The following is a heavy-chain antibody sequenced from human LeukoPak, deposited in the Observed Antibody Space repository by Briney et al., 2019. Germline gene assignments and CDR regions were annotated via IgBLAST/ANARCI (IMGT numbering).Heavy chain of an antibody. J-gene: IGHJ4*02. Sequence: ASVKVSYKASGYTFTGYYMHWVRQAPGQGLEWMGWINPNSGGTNYAQKFQGRVTMTRDTSISTAYMELSRLRSDDTAVYYCARDRKQQLVLAFDYWGQGTLVTVSS. D-gene: IGHD6-13*01. CDR1: GYTFTGYY. CDR3: ARDRKQQLVLAFDY. V-gene: IGHV1-2*02. CDR2: INPNSGGT.